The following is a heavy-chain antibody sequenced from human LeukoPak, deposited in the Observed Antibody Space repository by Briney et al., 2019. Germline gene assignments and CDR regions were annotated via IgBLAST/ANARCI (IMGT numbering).Heavy chain of an antibody. Sequence: GGSLRLSCAASGFTFDNYAMHWVRQAPGKGLEWVSGVSWNSGSIGYADSVKGRFTISRDNAKNSLYLQMNSLRAEDTALYYCANSPSRRGFGSGYYFDSRGQGTLVTVSS. CDR2: VSWNSGSI. V-gene: IGHV3-9*01. CDR3: ANSPSRRGFGSGYYFDS. D-gene: IGHD3-22*01. CDR1: GFTFDNYA. J-gene: IGHJ4*02.